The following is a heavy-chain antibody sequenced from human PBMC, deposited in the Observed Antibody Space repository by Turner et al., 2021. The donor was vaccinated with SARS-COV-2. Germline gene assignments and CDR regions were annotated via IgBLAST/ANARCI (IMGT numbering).Heavy chain of an antibody. Sequence: QLQLQESGPGLVKPSETLSLTCTVSSGSISSSAYYWGWIRQPPGKGLEWIGSFFYSGSTYYRPSLKSRITISVDTSENQFSLNLSSVTAADTAVYYCARQVSILGRWLAPFDSWGQGTLVTVSS. CDR2: FFYSGST. D-gene: IGHD6-19*01. V-gene: IGHV4-39*01. CDR1: SGSISSSAYY. CDR3: ARQVSILGRWLAPFDS. J-gene: IGHJ4*02.